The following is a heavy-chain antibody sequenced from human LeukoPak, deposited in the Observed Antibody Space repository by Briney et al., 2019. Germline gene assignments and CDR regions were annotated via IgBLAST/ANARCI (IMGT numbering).Heavy chain of an antibody. CDR1: GGTFSSYA. Sequence: GSSVKVSCKASGGTFSSYAISWVRQAPGQGLEWMGRIIPIFGIANYAQKFQGRVTITADKYTSTAYMELSSRRSEDTAGYYCARDHCSGGSCYSRGPWQNWFDPWGQGTLVTVSS. CDR2: IIPIFGIA. V-gene: IGHV1-69*04. J-gene: IGHJ5*02. CDR3: ARDHCSGGSCYSRGPWQNWFDP. D-gene: IGHD2-15*01.